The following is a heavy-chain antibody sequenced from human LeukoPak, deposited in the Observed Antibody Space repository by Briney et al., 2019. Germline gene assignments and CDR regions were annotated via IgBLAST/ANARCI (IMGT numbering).Heavy chain of an antibody. Sequence: GGSLRLSCAASGFTFRKHAIHWVRQAPGKGLEWVSIISGGGDSTSYSDSVKGRFTISRDNSKNTVYLQMNSLRVDDTAVYYCAKDFAYRFLEWPHGLDYWGQGILVTVSS. D-gene: IGHD3-3*01. CDR1: GFTFRKHA. CDR3: AKDFAYRFLEWPHGLDY. V-gene: IGHV3-23*01. CDR2: ISGGGDST. J-gene: IGHJ4*02.